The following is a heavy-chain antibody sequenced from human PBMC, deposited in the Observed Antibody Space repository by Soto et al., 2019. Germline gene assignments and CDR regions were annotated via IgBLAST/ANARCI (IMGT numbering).Heavy chain of an antibody. CDR3: AKDTLSSTQTRNYDYYGMYV. J-gene: IGHJ6*02. V-gene: IGHV3-23*01. CDR1: GFTFSSYA. Sequence: EVQLLESGGGLVQPGGSLRLPCAAYGFTFSSYAMSCVRQAPGKGLESVPAISGSGGSTYYADSVKARFTISRDNSKNTLYLQMNSLRAEDTAVYYCAKDTLSSTQTRNYDYYGMYVWGQGTTVTVSS. D-gene: IGHD6-13*01. CDR2: ISGSGGST.